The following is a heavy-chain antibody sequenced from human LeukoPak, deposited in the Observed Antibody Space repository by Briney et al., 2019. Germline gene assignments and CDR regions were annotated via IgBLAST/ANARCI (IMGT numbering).Heavy chain of an antibody. Sequence: WIRQPPGKGLEWIGSIFYTGTIYYNPSLRSRVTISTDASKNQYSLRLTSVTAADTAIYYCARHGYGAANSWGQGTLVTVSS. D-gene: IGHD5-12*01. V-gene: IGHV4-39*01. CDR2: IFYTGTI. J-gene: IGHJ4*02. CDR3: ARHGYGAANS.